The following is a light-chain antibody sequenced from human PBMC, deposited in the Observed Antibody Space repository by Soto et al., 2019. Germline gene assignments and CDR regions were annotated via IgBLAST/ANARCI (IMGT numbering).Light chain of an antibody. V-gene: IGKV3-15*01. Sequence: EIVMTQSPATLSVSPGERATLSCRASQSVSSNLSWYQQKLGQAPRLLIYGASTRATGIPARFSGSGSGTEFTLTINSLEAEDFAVYYCQQYNDWPRTFGQGTKVHIK. CDR2: GAS. CDR1: QSVSSN. CDR3: QQYNDWPRT. J-gene: IGKJ1*01.